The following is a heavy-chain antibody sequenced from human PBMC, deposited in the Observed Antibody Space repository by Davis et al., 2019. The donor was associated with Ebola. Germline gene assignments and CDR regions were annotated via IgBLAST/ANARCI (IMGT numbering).Heavy chain of an antibody. CDR2: MNPNSGNT. J-gene: IGHJ6*02. CDR3: ARLNTYYDFWSGYYYYYYYGMDV. D-gene: IGHD3-3*01. V-gene: IGHV1-8*01. Sequence: AASVKVSCKTSGYKFTSYGINWVRQATGQGLEWMGWMNPNSGNTGYTQKFQCRVTMTRNTSISTAYMELSSLRSEDTAVYYCARLNTYYDFWSGYYYYYYYGMDVWGQGTTVTVSS. CDR1: GYKFTSYG.